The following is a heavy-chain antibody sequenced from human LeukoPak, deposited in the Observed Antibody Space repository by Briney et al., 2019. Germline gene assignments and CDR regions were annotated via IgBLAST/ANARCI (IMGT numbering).Heavy chain of an antibody. CDR3: ASGGVLSYGSFDY. Sequence: PSETLSLTCTVSGGSISSSIYYWGWIRQPPGKGLEWIGSIYYSGSTYYNPSLKSRVTISVDTSKNQFSLKLSSVTAADTAVYYCASGGVLSYGSFDYWGQGTLVTVSS. J-gene: IGHJ4*02. CDR1: GGSISSSIYY. V-gene: IGHV4-39*01. D-gene: IGHD5-18*01. CDR2: IYYSGST.